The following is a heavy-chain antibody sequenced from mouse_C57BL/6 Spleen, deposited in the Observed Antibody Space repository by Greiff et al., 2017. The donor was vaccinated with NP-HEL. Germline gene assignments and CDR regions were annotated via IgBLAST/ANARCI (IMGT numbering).Heavy chain of an antibody. CDR2: VYPYNGGT. D-gene: IGHD4-1*02. Sequence: DVQLQESGPVLVKPGPSVKISCKASGFTFNDYYMYWVKQSHGKSLEWIGLVYPYNGGTSYNQKFKGKATLTVDTSSITAYMVLNSLTSEDSAVYYCASQLGRGFAYWGQGTLVTVSA. CDR3: ASQLGRGFAY. J-gene: IGHJ3*01. CDR1: GFTFNDYY. V-gene: IGHV1-36*01.